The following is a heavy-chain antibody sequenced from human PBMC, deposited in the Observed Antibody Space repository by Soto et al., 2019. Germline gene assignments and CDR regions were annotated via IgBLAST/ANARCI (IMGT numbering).Heavy chain of an antibody. V-gene: IGHV3-33*01. CDR1: GLTFRSYG. D-gene: IGHD2-15*01. J-gene: IGHJ5*02. CDR3: ASSMVAHLTNWFDP. Sequence: QVQLVESGGGVVQPGRSLRLSCAASGLTFRSYGMHWVRQAPGKGLAWVAVIWSDGSNKYYADSVKGRFTISRDNSKNTLYLQMNSLRAEDTAVYYCASSMVAHLTNWFDPWGQGTLVTVSS. CDR2: IWSDGSNK.